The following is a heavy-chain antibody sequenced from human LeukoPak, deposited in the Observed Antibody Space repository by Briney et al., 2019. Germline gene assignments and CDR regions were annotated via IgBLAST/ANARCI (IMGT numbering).Heavy chain of an antibody. J-gene: IGHJ6*02. D-gene: IGHD2-2*01. CDR3: ARVGVVVPALYGMDV. Sequence: PSGTLFLTCAVSGGSISSSNWWSWVRQPPGKGLEWIGEIYHSGSTNYNPSLKSRVTISVDKSKNQFSLKLSSVTAADTAVYYCARVGVVVPALYGMDVWGQGTTVTVSS. CDR1: GGSISSSNW. V-gene: IGHV4-4*02. CDR2: IYHSGST.